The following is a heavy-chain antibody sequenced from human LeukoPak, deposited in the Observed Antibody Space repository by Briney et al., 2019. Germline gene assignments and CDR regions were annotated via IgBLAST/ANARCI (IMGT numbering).Heavy chain of an antibody. D-gene: IGHD2-21*02. CDR2: ISGSGGST. Sequence: PGGSLRLSCAASGFTFSSYAMSWVRQAPGKGLEWVSAISGSGGSTYYADSVKGRFTISRDNSKNTLYLQMNSLRAEDTAVYYCAKAVGAYCGGDCYRPPDCWGQGTLVTVSS. J-gene: IGHJ4*02. CDR1: GFTFSSYA. V-gene: IGHV3-23*01. CDR3: AKAVGAYCGGDCYRPPDC.